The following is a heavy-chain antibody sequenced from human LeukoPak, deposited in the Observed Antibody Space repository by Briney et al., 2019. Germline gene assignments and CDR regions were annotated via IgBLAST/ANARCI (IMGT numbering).Heavy chain of an antibody. CDR3: AKGGAMADKYYQE. CDR1: GFTFSSYA. CDR2: TTDSGSRT. D-gene: IGHD6-19*01. Sequence: PGGSLGLSCAASGFTFSSYAMRWVRQAPGKGLEWVSSTTDSGSRTYYADSVKGRFTISRDNSKNMLYLQMNSLRAEDTAVYYCAKGGAMADKYYQEWGQGTLVTVSS. V-gene: IGHV3-23*01. J-gene: IGHJ1*01.